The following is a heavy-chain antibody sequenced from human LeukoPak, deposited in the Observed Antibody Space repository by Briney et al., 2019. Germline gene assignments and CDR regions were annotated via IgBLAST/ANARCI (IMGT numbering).Heavy chain of an antibody. Sequence: GESLKISCSASGFTFSNYEMNWVRQAPGKGLEWASYIASSGSTIYYADSVKGRFTISRDNAKSSLYLQMNSLRADDTAVYYCATSRGYFFRWFQHWGQGTLVTVSS. CDR2: IASSGSTI. J-gene: IGHJ1*01. D-gene: IGHD3-22*01. CDR1: GFTFSNYE. V-gene: IGHV3-48*03. CDR3: ATSRGYFFRWFQH.